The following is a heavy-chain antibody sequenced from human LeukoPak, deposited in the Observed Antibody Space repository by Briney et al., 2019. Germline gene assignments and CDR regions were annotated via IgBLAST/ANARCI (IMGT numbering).Heavy chain of an antibody. CDR1: GASIKTYY. D-gene: IGHD1-14*01. CDR2: IYSRRST. V-gene: IGHV4-59*01. Sequence: SETLSLTCNVSGASIKTYYWTWIRQPPGKGPENVGYIYSRRSTNYNPSLKSRVTLSVDTSKNQFSLRLRSPTAADTAVYYCARVREGNHLHQFYLDSWGQGTLVTVSS. J-gene: IGHJ4*02. CDR3: ARVREGNHLHQFYLDS.